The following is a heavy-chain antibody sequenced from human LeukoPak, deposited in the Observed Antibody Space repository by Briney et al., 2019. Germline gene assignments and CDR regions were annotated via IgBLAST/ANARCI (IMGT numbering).Heavy chain of an antibody. Sequence: SETLSLTCTVSGGSVSSGSYYWSWIRQPPGKGLEWIGYIYYSGSTNYNPSLKSRVTISVDTSKNQFSLKLSSVTAADTAVYYCARGPPRYYDSSGYYFSLTTGAREPFGYWGQGTLVTVSS. CDR2: IYYSGST. CDR3: ARGPPRYYDSSGYYFSLTTGAREPFGY. CDR1: GGSVSSGSYY. V-gene: IGHV4-61*01. J-gene: IGHJ4*02. D-gene: IGHD3-22*01.